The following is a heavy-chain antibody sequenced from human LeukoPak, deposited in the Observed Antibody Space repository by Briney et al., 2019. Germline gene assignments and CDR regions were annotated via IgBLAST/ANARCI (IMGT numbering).Heavy chain of an antibody. Sequence: SETLSLTCAVYGGSFSGYYWSWIRQPPGKGLEWIGEINHSGSTNYNPSLKSRVTISVDTSKNQFSLKLSSVTAADTAVYYCARGRKYWCRTYGMDVWGQGTTVTVSS. V-gene: IGHV4-34*01. CDR1: GGSFSGYY. CDR3: ARGRKYWCRTYGMDV. CDR2: INHSGST. J-gene: IGHJ6*02. D-gene: IGHD2-15*01.